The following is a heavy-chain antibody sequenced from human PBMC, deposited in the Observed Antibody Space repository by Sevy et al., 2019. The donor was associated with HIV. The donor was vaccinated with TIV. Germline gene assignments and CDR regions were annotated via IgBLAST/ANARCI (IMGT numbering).Heavy chain of an antibody. J-gene: IGHJ4*02. Sequence: GSLRLSCAASGFTFSSYGMHWVRQAPGKGLEWVAVIWYDGSNKYYADSVKGRFTIYRDNSKNTLYLQMNSLRAEDTAVYYWAREPRSGPPRYWGQGTLVTVSS. CDR2: IWYDGSNK. V-gene: IGHV3-33*01. CDR1: GFTFSSYG. CDR3: AREPRSGPPRY.